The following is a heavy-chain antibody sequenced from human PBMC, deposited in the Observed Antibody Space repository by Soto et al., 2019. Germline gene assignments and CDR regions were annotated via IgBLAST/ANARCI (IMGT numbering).Heavy chain of an antibody. CDR1: SGSISSSNW. D-gene: IGHD6-13*01. CDR2: LYHSGST. CDR3: ASYCSRLLCNAFDI. V-gene: IGHV4-4*02. J-gene: IGHJ3*02. Sequence: QVQRQESGPGLVKPSGTLSLTCAVSSGSISSSNWWSWVRQPPGKGLEWIGELYHSGSTNYNPSLKSRVTISVDKSKNQFSRKLSSVTAADRAVYYCASYCSRLLCNAFDIWGQGTMVTVSS.